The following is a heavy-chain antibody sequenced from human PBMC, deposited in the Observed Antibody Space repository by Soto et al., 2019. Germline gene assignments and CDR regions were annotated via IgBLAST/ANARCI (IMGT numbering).Heavy chain of an antibody. CDR1: GGTFSSYA. CDR2: IIPIFGTA. Sequence: QVQLVQSGAEVKKPGSSVKVSCKAFGGTFSSYAISWVRQAPGQGLEWMGGIIPIFGTANYAQKFQGRVTITADEYTSTAYMELSSLRSEDTAVYYCARATYYYDSSGYSDDYWGQGTLVTVSS. J-gene: IGHJ4*02. D-gene: IGHD3-22*01. V-gene: IGHV1-69*01. CDR3: ARATYYYDSSGYSDDY.